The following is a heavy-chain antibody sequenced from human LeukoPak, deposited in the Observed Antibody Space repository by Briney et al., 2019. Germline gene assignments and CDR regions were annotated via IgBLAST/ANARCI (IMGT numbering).Heavy chain of an antibody. Sequence: SETLSLTCTVSGGSISSSSYYWGWIRQPPGKGLEWIGSIYYSGSTYYNPSLKSRVTISVGTSKNQFSLKLSSVTAADTAVYYCARHKDYYGSGSYYYYYYYYMDVWGKGTTVTVSS. CDR1: GGSISSSSYY. D-gene: IGHD3-10*01. CDR2: IYYSGST. V-gene: IGHV4-39*01. J-gene: IGHJ6*03. CDR3: ARHKDYYGSGSYYYYYYYYMDV.